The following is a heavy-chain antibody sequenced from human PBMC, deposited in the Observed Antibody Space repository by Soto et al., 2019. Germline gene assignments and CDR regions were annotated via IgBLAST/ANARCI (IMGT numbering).Heavy chain of an antibody. CDR1: GYTFTSYA. J-gene: IGHJ5*02. V-gene: IGHV1-3*01. D-gene: IGHD3-22*01. Sequence: GASVKVSCKASGYTFTSYAMHWVRQAPGQRLEWMGWINADNGNTKYAQKLQGRVTMTTDTSTSTAYMELRSLRSDDTAVYYCARVVGVGTMIVVVYWFDPWGQGTLVTVSS. CDR3: ARVVGVGTMIVVVYWFDP. CDR2: INADNGNT.